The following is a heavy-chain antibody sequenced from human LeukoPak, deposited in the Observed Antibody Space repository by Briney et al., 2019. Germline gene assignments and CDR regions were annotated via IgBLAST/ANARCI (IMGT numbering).Heavy chain of an antibody. V-gene: IGHV3-49*05. J-gene: IGHJ4*02. CDR1: GFTFGDYA. CDR3: TKYCRRIDY. D-gene: IGHD2-21*02. CDR2: IRGKAYGGTT. Sequence: KPGRSLRLSCTSSGFTFGDYAMSWFRQAPGKGLEWVAFIRGKAYGGTTEYAASVKGRFIISRDDSKSIAYLQMNSLKTEDTAVYYCTKYCRRIDYWGQGTLVTVSS.